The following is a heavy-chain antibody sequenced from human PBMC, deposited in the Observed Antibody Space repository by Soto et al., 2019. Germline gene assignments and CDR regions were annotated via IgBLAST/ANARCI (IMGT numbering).Heavy chain of an antibody. CDR3: ARERGGGWFDP. Sequence: QVQLQESGPGLVKPSETLSLTCTVSGGSISSYYWSWIRQPPGKGLEWIGYIYYSGSTNYNPSLKSRVTXSXXTSKNQFSLQLSSVTAADTAVYYCARERGGGWFDPWGQGTLVTVSS. J-gene: IGHJ5*02. V-gene: IGHV4-59*01. CDR2: IYYSGST. D-gene: IGHD3-10*01. CDR1: GGSISSYY.